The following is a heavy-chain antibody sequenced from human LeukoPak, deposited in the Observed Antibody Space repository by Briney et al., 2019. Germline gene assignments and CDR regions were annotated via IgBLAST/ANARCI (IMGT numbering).Heavy chain of an antibody. CDR2: ITDSGDT. V-gene: IGHV4-34*01. CDR1: GGSFRGYH. J-gene: IGHJ4*02. CDR3: ARGGPGPRMSL. Sequence: SETQSLTCAVYGGSFRGYHWSWIRQSPGKGLEWIGEITDSGDTNYNPSLKSRVTIAVDTSKNQFSLRLSSVIAADTAVYYCARGGPGPRMSLWGQGALVTVSS.